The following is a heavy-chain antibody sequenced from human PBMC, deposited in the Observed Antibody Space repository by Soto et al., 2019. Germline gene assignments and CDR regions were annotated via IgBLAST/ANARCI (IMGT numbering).Heavy chain of an antibody. J-gene: IGHJ2*01. CDR1: GGSVNSDRFY. V-gene: IGHV4-61*01. CDR2: VYYTGGT. D-gene: IGHD6-13*01. Sequence: PSETLSLTCTVSGGSVNSDRFYWTWVRQSPGKLEYLGYVYYTGGTNYNPSLKSRVTVSLDKSKNEFSLHLTSVTAPDAAVYYCAMELDSSWYFNLWGRGTLVTVSS. CDR3: AMELDSSWYFNL.